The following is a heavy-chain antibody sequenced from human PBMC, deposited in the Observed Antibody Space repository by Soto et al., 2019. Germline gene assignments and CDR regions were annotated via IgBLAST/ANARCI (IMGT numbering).Heavy chain of an antibody. Sequence: LETLSLTCTVSGASISGYYWSWIRKSAGEGLEWIGRIYATGTTDYNPSLKSRVMMSVDTSKKQFSLRLRSVTAADTAVYYCVRDGTKTLRDWFDPWGQGISVTVSS. D-gene: IGHD1-1*01. CDR3: VRDGTKTLRDWFDP. V-gene: IGHV4-4*07. CDR1: GASISGYY. CDR2: IYATGTT. J-gene: IGHJ5*02.